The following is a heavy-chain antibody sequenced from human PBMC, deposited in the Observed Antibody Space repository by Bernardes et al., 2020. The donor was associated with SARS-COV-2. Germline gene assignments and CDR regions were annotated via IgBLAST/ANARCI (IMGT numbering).Heavy chain of an antibody. CDR3: AKSQVNDYV. D-gene: IGHD4-17*01. CDR2: ISSSGGNT. CDR1: GFTFSSFA. J-gene: IGHJ4*02. V-gene: IGHV3-23*01. Sequence: GGSLRLSCAASGFTFSSFAMSWVRQAPGKGLEWVSAISSSGGNTYYADSVKGRFTISRDNSKNTLYLQMNSLRAEDTAVYYCAKSQVNDYVWGKGTLVTVSS.